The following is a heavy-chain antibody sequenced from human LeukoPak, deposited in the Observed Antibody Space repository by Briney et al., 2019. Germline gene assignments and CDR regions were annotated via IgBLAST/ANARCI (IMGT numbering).Heavy chain of an antibody. J-gene: IGHJ6*04. CDR2: ISSSGSTI. CDR1: GLTFSSYG. Sequence: GGTLRLACAASGLTFSSYGMSWVRQAPGKGLEWVSYISSSGSTIYYADSVKGRFTISRDNAKNSLYLQMNSLRAEDTAVYYCAELGITMIGGVWGKGTTVTISS. D-gene: IGHD3-10*02. CDR3: AELGITMIGGV. V-gene: IGHV3-48*04.